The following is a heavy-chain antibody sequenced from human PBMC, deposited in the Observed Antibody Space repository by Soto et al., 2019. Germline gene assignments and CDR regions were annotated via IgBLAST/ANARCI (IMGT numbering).Heavy chain of an antibody. CDR2: IYYSGST. J-gene: IGHJ5*02. D-gene: IGHD2-2*01. CDR1: GGSISSGGYY. Sequence: QVQLQESGPGLVKPSQTLSLTCTVSGGSISSGGYYWSWIRQHPGKGLEWIGYIYYSGSTYYNPSLKSRVTISVDTSKNQFSLKLSSVTAADTAVYYCAREGGGYCISTSCYGWFDPWGQGTLVTVSS. CDR3: AREGGGYCISTSCYGWFDP. V-gene: IGHV4-31*03.